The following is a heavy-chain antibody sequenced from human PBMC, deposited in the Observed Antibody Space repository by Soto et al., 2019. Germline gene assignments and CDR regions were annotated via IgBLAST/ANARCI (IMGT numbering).Heavy chain of an antibody. V-gene: IGHV1-18*01. CDR1: GYTFTSYG. CDR2: ISAYNGNT. D-gene: IGHD2-15*01. J-gene: IGHJ6*03. CDR3: ARGETLGSRCMDV. Sequence: VKVSCKASGYTFTSYGISWVRQAPGQGLEWMGWISAYNGNTNYAQKFQGRVTMTRNTSISTAYMELSSLRSEDTAVYYCARGETLGSRCMDVWGKGTTVTVSS.